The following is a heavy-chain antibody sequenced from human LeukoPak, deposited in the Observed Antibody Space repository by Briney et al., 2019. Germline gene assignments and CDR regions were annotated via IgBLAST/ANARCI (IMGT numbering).Heavy chain of an antibody. CDR3: ARSYYDSFGY. J-gene: IGHJ4*02. CDR2: IYHSGST. V-gene: IGHV4-28*01. D-gene: IGHD3-22*01. Sequence: SETLPLTCAVSGYSISSSHWWGWIRQPPGEGLEWIGYIYHSGSTSYNPSLKSRVTMSVDTSKNQFSLKLSSVTAADTAVYYCARSYYDSFGYWGQGTLVTASS. CDR1: GYSISSSHW.